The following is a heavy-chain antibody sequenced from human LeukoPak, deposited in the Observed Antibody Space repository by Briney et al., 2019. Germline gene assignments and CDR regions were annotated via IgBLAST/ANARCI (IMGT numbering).Heavy chain of an antibody. CDR1: GFTFSSYA. D-gene: IGHD3-22*01. J-gene: IGHJ3*02. CDR2: ISGSGGST. CDR3: AKDIRSGYYLDAFDI. V-gene: IGHV3-23*01. Sequence: GGPLRLSCAASGFTFSSYAMSWVRQAPGKGLEGVSAISGSGGSTYYADSVKGRFPISRDNSKNTLYLQMNSLRAEDTAVYYCAKDIRSGYYLDAFDIWGQGTMVTVSS.